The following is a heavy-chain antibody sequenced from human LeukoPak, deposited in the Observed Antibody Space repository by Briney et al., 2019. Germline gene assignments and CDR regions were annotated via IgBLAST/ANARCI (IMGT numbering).Heavy chain of an antibody. J-gene: IGHJ3*02. D-gene: IGHD3-22*01. CDR3: ARDPPYRYYYDSSGRPFDI. CDR2: IYYSGST. CDR1: GGSISSSSYY. Sequence: SETLSLTCTVSGGSISSSSYYWGWIRQPPGKGLEWIGSIYYSGSTYYNPSLKSRVTISVDTSKNQFSLKLSSVTAADTAVYYCARDPPYRYYYDSSGRPFDIWGQGTMVTVSS. V-gene: IGHV4-39*07.